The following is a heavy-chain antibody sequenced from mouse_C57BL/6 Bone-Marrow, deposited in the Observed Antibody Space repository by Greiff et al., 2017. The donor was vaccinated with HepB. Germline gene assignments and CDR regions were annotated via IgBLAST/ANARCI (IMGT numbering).Heavy chain of an antibody. Sequence: EVQLVESGGGLVQSGRSLRLSCATSGFTFSDFYMEWVRQAPGKGLEWIAASRNKANDYTTEYSASVKGRFIVSRDTSQSILYLRMNALRAEDTAIYYCGREAPTGTFAYWGQGTLVTVSA. J-gene: IGHJ3*01. CDR1: GFTFSDFY. CDR2: SRNKANDYTT. CDR3: GREAPTGTFAY. D-gene: IGHD4-1*02. V-gene: IGHV7-1*01.